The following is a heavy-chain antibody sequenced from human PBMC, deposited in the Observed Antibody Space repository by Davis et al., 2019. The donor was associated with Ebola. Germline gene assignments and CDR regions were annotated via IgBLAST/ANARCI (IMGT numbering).Heavy chain of an antibody. Sequence: GSLRLSCTVSGASVSSGAYYWSWIRQPPGKGLEWIGYIYYSESSNYNPSLKSRVTISVDTSKNPFSLKLSSVTAEDTAVYYCARKTEFDYWGQGTLVTVSS. V-gene: IGHV4-61*03. CDR2: IYYSESS. CDR1: GASVSSGAYY. CDR3: ARKTEFDY. J-gene: IGHJ4*02.